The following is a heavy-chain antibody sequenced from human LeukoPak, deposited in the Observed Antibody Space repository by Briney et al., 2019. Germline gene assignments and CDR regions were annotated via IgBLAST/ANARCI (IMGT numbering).Heavy chain of an antibody. J-gene: IGHJ4*02. D-gene: IGHD3-3*01. Sequence: SETLSLTCAVYGGSFSGYYWSWIRQPPGKGLEWIGEINHSGSTNYNPSLKSRVTISVDTSKNQFSLKLSSVTAADTAVYYCARGAKMRSGPFDYWGQGTLVTVSS. CDR1: GGSFSGYY. CDR3: ARGAKMRSGPFDY. V-gene: IGHV4-34*01. CDR2: INHSGST.